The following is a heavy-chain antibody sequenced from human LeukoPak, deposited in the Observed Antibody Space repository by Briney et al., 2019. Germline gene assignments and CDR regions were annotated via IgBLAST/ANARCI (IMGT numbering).Heavy chain of an antibody. CDR2: ISAYNGNT. J-gene: IGHJ4*02. CDR3: ARVLAASPRRRYFDY. V-gene: IGHV1-18*01. Sequence: ASVKVSCKASGYTFTSYGISWVRQAPGQGLEWMGWISAYNGNTNYAQKLQGRVTMTTDTSTSTAYTELRSLRSDDTAVYYCARVLAASPRRRYFDYWGQGTLVTVSS. CDR1: GYTFTSYG. D-gene: IGHD6-13*01.